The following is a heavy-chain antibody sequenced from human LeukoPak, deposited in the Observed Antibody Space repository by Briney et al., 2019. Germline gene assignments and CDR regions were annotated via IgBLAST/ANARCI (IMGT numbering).Heavy chain of an antibody. D-gene: IGHD2-21*01. CDR3: ARGPIMVGIDY. J-gene: IGHJ4*02. CDR1: GGSISSYY. CDR2: IYYSGST. Sequence: SETLSLTCTVSGGSISSYYWSWIRQPPGKGLEWTGYIYYSGSTNYNPSLKSRVAISVDTSKNQFSLKLSSVTAADTAVYYCARGPIMVGIDYWGQGTLVTVSS. V-gene: IGHV4-59*01.